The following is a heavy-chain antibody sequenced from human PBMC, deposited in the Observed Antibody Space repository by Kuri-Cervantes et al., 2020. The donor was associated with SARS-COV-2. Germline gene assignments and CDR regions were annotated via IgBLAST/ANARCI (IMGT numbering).Heavy chain of an antibody. CDR1: GFTFSGSA. J-gene: IGHJ5*02. V-gene: IGHV3-73*01. D-gene: IGHD3-3*01. CDR2: IRSKANSYAT. CDR3: AKDHSRSSGLNWFDP. Sequence: GESLKISCAASGFTFSGSAMHWVRQASGKGLEWVGRIRSKANSYATAYAASVKGRFTIARDDSKNTAYLQMNSLKTEDTAVYYCAKDHSRSSGLNWFDPWGQGTLVTVSS.